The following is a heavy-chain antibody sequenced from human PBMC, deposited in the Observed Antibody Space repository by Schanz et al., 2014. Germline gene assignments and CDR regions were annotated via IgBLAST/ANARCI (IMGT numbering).Heavy chain of an antibody. V-gene: IGHV4-30-4*07. Sequence: QVQLQESGPGLVKPSQTLSLTCAVSGGSISSGGYSWSWIRQPPGKGLEWIGYIFFRGSTYYNPSLKSRVTISIHTAKTQFSLRRTSVTAADTAVYYCYGMDVWGQGTTVTVSS. CDR3: YGMDV. CDR1: GGSISSGGYS. J-gene: IGHJ6*02. CDR2: IFFRGST.